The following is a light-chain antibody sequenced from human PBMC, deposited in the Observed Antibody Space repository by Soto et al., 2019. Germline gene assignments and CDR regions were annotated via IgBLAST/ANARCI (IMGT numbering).Light chain of an antibody. J-gene: IGLJ2*01. CDR1: TGAVTSGHY. CDR3: SLSYDGARI. V-gene: IGLV7-46*01. Sequence: QTVVTQEPSLTVSPGGTVTLTCGSSTGAVTSGHYPHWIQQKPGQAPRTLIYHATNKQSWTPARFSASLLGGKAALTLSGAQPEDEGDYYCSLSYDGARIFGGGTKLTVL. CDR2: HAT.